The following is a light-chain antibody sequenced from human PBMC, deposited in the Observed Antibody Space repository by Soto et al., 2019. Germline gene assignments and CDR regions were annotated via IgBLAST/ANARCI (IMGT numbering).Light chain of an antibody. J-gene: IGKJ1*01. Sequence: EVELTQSPATLDLSAGERATLYFRASQSISAYLAWYQQKPGQAPRLLVQRASRRATGIPDRFSGSGSGTDFTLTISRLEPEDFEVYYCQQYGGSPTTFGQGTKVDI. CDR3: QQYGGSPTT. V-gene: IGKV3-20*01. CDR2: RAS. CDR1: QSISAY.